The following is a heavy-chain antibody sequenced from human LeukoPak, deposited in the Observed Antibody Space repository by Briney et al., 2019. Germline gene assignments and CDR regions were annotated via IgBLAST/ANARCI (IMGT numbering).Heavy chain of an antibody. CDR1: RDRVSSNRAA. J-gene: IGHJ6*02. CDR3: ARDTWYYYGSGSTLCMDV. Sequence: SQTHSLTCAISRDRVSSNRAAWNRIRQSPSRGLDWLGRTYYRPKWYNDFVVSVKSRITLNPDTSKNQFSLQLNSVTPEDTAVYYCARDTWYYYGSGSTLCMDVWGQGTTVTVSS. CDR2: TYYRPKWYN. V-gene: IGHV6-1*01. D-gene: IGHD3-10*01.